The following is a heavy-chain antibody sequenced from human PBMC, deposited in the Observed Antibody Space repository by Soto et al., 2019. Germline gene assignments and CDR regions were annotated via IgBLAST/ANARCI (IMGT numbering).Heavy chain of an antibody. J-gene: IGHJ6*02. D-gene: IGHD2-8*01. CDR3: ARFGDIVLMVYAADYYYYGMDV. CDR1: GYTFTSYG. CDR2: ISAYNGNT. V-gene: IGHV1-18*01. Sequence: QVQLVQSGAEVKKPGASVKVSCKASGYTFTSYGISWVRQAPGQGLEWMGWISAYNGNTNYAQKLQGRVTMTTDTSTSTAYMELRSPRSDDTAVYYCARFGDIVLMVYAADYYYYGMDVWGQGTTVTVSS.